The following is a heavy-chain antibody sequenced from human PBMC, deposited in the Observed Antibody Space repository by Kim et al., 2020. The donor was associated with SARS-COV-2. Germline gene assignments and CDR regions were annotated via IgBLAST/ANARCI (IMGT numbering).Heavy chain of an antibody. Sequence: SETLSLTCTVSGGSISSGGYYWSWSRQHPGKGLEWIGYIYYSGSTYYNPSLKSRVTISVDTSKNQFSLKLSSVTAADTAVYYCASGMSPRDYSLFDYWGQRTLVTLSS. V-gene: IGHV4-31*03. J-gene: IGHJ4*02. CDR3: ASGMSPRDYSLFDY. CDR2: IYYSGST. D-gene: IGHD2-15*01. CDR1: GGSISSGGYY.